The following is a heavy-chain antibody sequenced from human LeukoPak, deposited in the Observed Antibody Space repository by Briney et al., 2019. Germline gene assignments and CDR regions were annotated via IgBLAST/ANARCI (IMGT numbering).Heavy chain of an antibody. J-gene: IGHJ4*02. CDR3: AKDDPLFDY. V-gene: IGHV3-30*02. CDR1: GFAFSTHG. CDR2: IRYDGSDQ. Sequence: GGSLRLSCAASGFAFSTHGMHWVRQAPGKGLEWVAFIRYDGSDQYYADSVKGRFTISRDNSKNTLSLQMSSLRAEDTAVYYCAKDDPLFDYWGQGTLVTVPS.